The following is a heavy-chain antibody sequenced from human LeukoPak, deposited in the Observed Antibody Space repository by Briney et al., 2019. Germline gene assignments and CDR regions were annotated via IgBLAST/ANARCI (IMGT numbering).Heavy chain of an antibody. J-gene: IGHJ4*02. Sequence: GGSLRLSCAASGFTFDSYGMHWVRQAPGKGLEWVAVISYDGSNKYYADSVKGRFTISRDNSKNTLYLQMNSLRAEDTAVYYCATGLAVAGDYWGQGTLVTVSS. CDR3: ATGLAVAGDY. V-gene: IGHV3-30*03. CDR1: GFTFDSYG. D-gene: IGHD6-19*01. CDR2: ISYDGSNK.